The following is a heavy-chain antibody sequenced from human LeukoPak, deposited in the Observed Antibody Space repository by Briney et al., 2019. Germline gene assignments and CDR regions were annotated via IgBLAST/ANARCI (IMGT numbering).Heavy chain of an antibody. J-gene: IGHJ6*04. CDR3: ARELGSKLNV. CDR1: GGTFSSYA. Sequence: SVKVSCKASGGTFSSYAISWVRQAPGQGLEWMGGIIPIFGTANYAQKFQGRVTITADESTSSAYMGLGSVRSEHTAGFYCARELGSKLNVWGKGTTVTVSS. V-gene: IGHV1-69*13. CDR2: IIPIFGTA. D-gene: IGHD3-10*01.